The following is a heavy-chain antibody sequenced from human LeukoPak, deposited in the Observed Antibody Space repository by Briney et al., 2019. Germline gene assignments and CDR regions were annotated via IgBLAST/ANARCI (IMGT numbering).Heavy chain of an antibody. J-gene: IGHJ3*02. CDR3: AREPVWIQLWLDAFDI. CDR1: GFTFSDYY. D-gene: IGHD5-18*01. CDR2: ISSSSSYI. V-gene: IGHV3-11*06. Sequence: RSGGSLRHSCAASGFTFSDYYMSWIRQAPGKGLEWVSSISSSSSYIYYADSVKGRFTISRDNAKNSLYLQMNSLRAEDTAVYYCAREPVWIQLWLDAFDIWGQGTMVTVSS.